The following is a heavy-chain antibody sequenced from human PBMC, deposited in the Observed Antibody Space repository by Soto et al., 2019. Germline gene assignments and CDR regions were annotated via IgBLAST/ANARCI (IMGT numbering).Heavy chain of an antibody. V-gene: IGHV1-18*01. Sequence: GAPAEVCCEACGESFKSYGISSLRQNPGQGLEWMGWISAYNGNTNYAQKLQGRVTMTTDTSTSTAYMELRSLRSDDTAVYFCARGQAVAAPDGFDIWGQGTMVTVSS. CDR2: ISAYNGNT. J-gene: IGHJ3*02. CDR1: GESFKSYG. D-gene: IGHD6-19*01. CDR3: ARGQAVAAPDGFDI.